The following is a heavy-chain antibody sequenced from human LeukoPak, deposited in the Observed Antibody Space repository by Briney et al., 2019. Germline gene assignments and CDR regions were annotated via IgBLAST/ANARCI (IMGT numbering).Heavy chain of an antibody. CDR2: IYSGGST. V-gene: IGHV3-66*01. J-gene: IGHJ4*02. CDR1: GFTVSSNY. D-gene: IGHD6-19*01. CDR3: ARAFNSVAGTYYFDY. Sequence: GGSLRLSCAASGFTVSSNYMSWVRQAPGKGLEWVSVIYSGGSTYYADSVKGRFTISRDNSKNTLYLQMNSLRAEDTAVYYCARAFNSVAGTYYFDYWGQGTLVTVSS.